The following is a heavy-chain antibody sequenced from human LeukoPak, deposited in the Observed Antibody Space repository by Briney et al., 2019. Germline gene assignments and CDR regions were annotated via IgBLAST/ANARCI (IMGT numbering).Heavy chain of an antibody. CDR1: GFTFSSYE. CDR2: ISSSGSTI. J-gene: IGHJ4*02. D-gene: IGHD6-19*01. Sequence: QPGGSLRLSCAASGFTFSSYEMNWVRQAPGKGLEWVSYISSSGSTIYYADSVEGRFTISRDNAKNSLYLQMNSLRAEDTAVYYCVRAAVAGTRTYFDYWGQGTLVTVSS. V-gene: IGHV3-48*03. CDR3: VRAAVAGTRTYFDY.